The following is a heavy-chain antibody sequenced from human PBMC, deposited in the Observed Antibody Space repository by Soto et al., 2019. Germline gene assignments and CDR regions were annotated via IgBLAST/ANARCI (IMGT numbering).Heavy chain of an antibody. J-gene: IGHJ5*02. Sequence: QVQLQESGPGLVKPSQTLSLTCTVSGGSISSGGYYWSWIRQHPGKGLEWIGYIYYSGSTYYNPSLKSRVTISVDTSNNQFSLKLSSVTAADTAVYYCARGSPSITMIVVAEFDPWGQGTLVTVSS. CDR3: ARGSPSITMIVVAEFDP. CDR2: IYYSGST. V-gene: IGHV4-31*03. D-gene: IGHD3-22*01. CDR1: GGSISSGGYY.